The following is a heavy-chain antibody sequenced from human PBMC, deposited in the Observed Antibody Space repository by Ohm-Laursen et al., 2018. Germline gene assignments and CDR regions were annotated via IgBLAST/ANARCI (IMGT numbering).Heavy chain of an antibody. Sequence: SGTLSLTCTVSGAPISTHYWSWIRQPPGKGLEWIGYIYYSGTTNYNPSLKSRVTISLNTSKNQFSLKLSSVTAADTAVYYCARRGHAFDIWGQGTMVTVSS. CDR3: ARRGHAFDI. CDR1: GAPISTHY. J-gene: IGHJ3*02. V-gene: IGHV4-59*11. CDR2: IYYSGTT.